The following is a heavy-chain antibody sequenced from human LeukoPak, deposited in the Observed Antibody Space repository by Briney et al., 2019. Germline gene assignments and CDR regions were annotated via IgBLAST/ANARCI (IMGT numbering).Heavy chain of an antibody. D-gene: IGHD3-10*01. CDR1: GFTFSNYW. V-gene: IGHV3-7*03. CDR3: ARLHLGDTYGSGSPNWFDP. CDR2: IKQNGGEK. J-gene: IGHJ5*02. Sequence: PGGSLRLSCAASGFTFSNYWMSRVRQAPGKGLECVANIKQNGGEKYYVDSVKGRFTISRDNAKSSLYLQMNSLRPEDSAVYYCARLHLGDTYGSGSPNWFDPWGQGTLVTVSS.